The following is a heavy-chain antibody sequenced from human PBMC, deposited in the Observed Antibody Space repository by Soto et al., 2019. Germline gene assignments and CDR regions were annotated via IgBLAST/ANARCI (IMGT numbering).Heavy chain of an antibody. D-gene: IGHD3-9*01. Sequence: ASVKVSCKASGYTFTGYYMHWVRQAPGQGLEWMGWINPNSGGTNYAQKFQGRVTMTRDTSISTAYMELSRLRSDDTAVYCCARDLTRYGRIGYWGQGTLVTVSS. J-gene: IGHJ4*02. CDR3: ARDLTRYGRIGY. CDR2: INPNSGGT. CDR1: GYTFTGYY. V-gene: IGHV1-2*02.